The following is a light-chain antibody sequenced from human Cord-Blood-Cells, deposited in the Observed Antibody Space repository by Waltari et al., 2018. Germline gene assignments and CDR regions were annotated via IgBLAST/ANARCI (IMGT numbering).Light chain of an antibody. CDR3: SSYTSSSTLV. CDR1: SSDVGGYNY. J-gene: IGLJ3*02. CDR2: DVS. Sequence: QSALTQPASVSGSPGQSITISCTGTSSDVGGYNYVSWYQQHPGKAPKLMIYDVSTRPSGVSNRFPGSKSGNTASLTISGLQAEDEADYYCSSYTSSSTLVFGGGTKLTVL. V-gene: IGLV2-14*03.